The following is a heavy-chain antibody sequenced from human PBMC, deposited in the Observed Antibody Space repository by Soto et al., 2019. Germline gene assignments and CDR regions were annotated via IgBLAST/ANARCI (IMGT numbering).Heavy chain of an antibody. V-gene: IGHV2-5*02. CDR2: IYWDDDK. CDR1: GFSLSTSGVG. D-gene: IGHD4-17*01. Sequence: GPTLVNPTQTLTLTCTFSGFSLSTSGVGVGWIRQPPGKALEWLALIYWDDDKRYSPSLKSRLTTTKDTSKNQVVLTMTNMDPVDTATYYCAHRRDYGDYNWFDPWGQGTLVTVSS. CDR3: AHRRDYGDYNWFDP. J-gene: IGHJ5*02.